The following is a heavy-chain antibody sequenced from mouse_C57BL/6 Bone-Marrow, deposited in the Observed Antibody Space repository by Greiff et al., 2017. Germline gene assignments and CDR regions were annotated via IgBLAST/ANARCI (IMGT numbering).Heavy chain of an antibody. CDR3: ATNGGFDY. V-gene: IGHV1-4*01. J-gene: IGHJ2*01. Sequence: VQLQQSGAELARPGASVTMSCKASGYTFTSYTMHWVKQRSGQGLEWIGYINPSSGYTKYNQKFKDKATLTADKSSSTAYMQLRSLTSEDSAVYDCATNGGFDYWGQGTTLTVSS. CDR1: GYTFTSYT. D-gene: IGHD4-1*01. CDR2: INPSSGYT.